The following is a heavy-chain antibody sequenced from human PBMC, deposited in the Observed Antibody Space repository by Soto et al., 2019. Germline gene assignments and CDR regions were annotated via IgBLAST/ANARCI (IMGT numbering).Heavy chain of an antibody. CDR3: ATHILTGYYYYFYMDV. J-gene: IGHJ6*03. CDR1: GYTFANYA. Sequence: QVQLVQSGAEVKKPGASVKVSCKASGYTFANYAIQWVRQAPGQRLEWMGWINAGNGNIEYSQRFQGRVTITRDTSATTVYMELRSLRSEDTAVYYCATHILTGYYYYFYMDVWGKGPTVTVSS. V-gene: IGHV1-3*01. CDR2: INAGNGNI. D-gene: IGHD3-9*01.